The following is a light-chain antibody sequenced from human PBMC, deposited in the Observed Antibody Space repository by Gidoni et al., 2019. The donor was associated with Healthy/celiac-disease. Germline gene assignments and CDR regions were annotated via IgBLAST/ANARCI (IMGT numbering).Light chain of an antibody. CDR1: QSLVYSDGNTY. CDR3: MQGTHWPTGT. CDR2: KVS. V-gene: IGKV2-30*01. J-gene: IGKJ1*01. Sequence: DVVMTQSPLSLPVTLGQPASISCSSSQSLVYSDGNTYLHWFQQRPGQSPRRLIYKVSNRDSGVPDRFSGSGSGTDFTLKISRVEAEDVGVYYCMQGTHWPTGTFGQGTKVEIK.